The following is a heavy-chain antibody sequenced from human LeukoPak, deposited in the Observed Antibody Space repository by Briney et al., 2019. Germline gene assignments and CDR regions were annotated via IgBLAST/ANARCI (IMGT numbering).Heavy chain of an antibody. J-gene: IGHJ4*02. CDR2: INSDGSST. D-gene: IGHD6-19*01. V-gene: IGHV3-74*01. CDR3: ARDLAVAGTDLEY. Sequence: PGGSLRLSCAASGFTFSSYWTHWVRQAPGKGLVWVSRINSDGSSTSYADSVKGRFTISGDNAKNTLYLQMNSLRAEDTAVYYCARDLAVAGTDLEYWGQGTLVTVSS. CDR1: GFTFSSYW.